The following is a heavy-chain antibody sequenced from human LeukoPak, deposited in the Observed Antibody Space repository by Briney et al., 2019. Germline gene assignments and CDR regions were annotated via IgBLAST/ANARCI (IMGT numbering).Heavy chain of an antibody. Sequence: RSSETLSLTCTVSGGSISSYYWSWIRQPPGKGLEWVGYIYYSGSTNYNPSLKSRVTISVDTSKNQFSLKLSSVTAADTAVYYCARVLGGDRRGWFDYWGQGTLVTVSS. V-gene: IGHV4-59*01. CDR3: ARVLGGDRRGWFDY. CDR2: IYYSGST. D-gene: IGHD4-17*01. J-gene: IGHJ4*02. CDR1: GGSISSYY.